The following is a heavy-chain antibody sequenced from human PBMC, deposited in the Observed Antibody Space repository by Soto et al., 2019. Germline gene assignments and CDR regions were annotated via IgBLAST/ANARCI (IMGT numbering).Heavy chain of an antibody. CDR1: GYTFTSYG. D-gene: IGHD4-4*01. V-gene: IGHV1-18*01. CDR3: ARVESSDYSNYHYGMDV. J-gene: IGHJ6*02. CDR2: ISAYYGNT. Sequence: GASVKVSCKASGYTFTSYGISWVRQAPGQGLEWMGWISAYYGNTNYAQKLQGRVTMTTDTSTSTAYMELRSLRSDDTAVYYCARVESSDYSNYHYGMDVWGQGTTVTVSS.